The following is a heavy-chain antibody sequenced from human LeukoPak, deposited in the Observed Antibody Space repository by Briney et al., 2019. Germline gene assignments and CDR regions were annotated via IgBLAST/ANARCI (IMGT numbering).Heavy chain of an antibody. CDR1: GFIFSSFA. D-gene: IGHD2/OR15-2a*01. J-gene: IGHJ4*02. CDR3: AGAPNIDFFDC. CDR2: ITGSGDST. V-gene: IGHV3-23*01. Sequence: PGGSLRLSCVASGFIFSSFAMTWVRQAPGKGRVWSSTITGSGDSTYYADSVKGRFTISRDNSKNILYLQMNSLRAEDTALYFCAGAPNIDFFDCWGQGTLVTVSS.